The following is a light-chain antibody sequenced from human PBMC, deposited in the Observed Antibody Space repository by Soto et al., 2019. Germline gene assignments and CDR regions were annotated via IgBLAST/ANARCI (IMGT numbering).Light chain of an antibody. Sequence: AIPMTQSPSSLSASVGDRVTITCRASQGIRNDLGWYQQKPGKAPKLLIYAASSLQSGVPSRFSGSGSGTDFTLTISSLRPEDFATYYCLQDYNYPRTFGQGTKLEIK. CDR3: LQDYNYPRT. V-gene: IGKV1-6*01. CDR2: AAS. J-gene: IGKJ2*01. CDR1: QGIRND.